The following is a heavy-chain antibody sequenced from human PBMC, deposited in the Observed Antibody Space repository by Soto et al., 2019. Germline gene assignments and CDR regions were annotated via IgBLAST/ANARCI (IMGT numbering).Heavy chain of an antibody. CDR3: AREVHVGATDFDY. D-gene: IGHD1-26*01. V-gene: IGHV6-1*01. Sequence: TLYRNSAIYGDSVSSGSAAWNWNRQSTSRGLEWLGRTYYRYKWYNDYAVSVKSRIQIYPDTFTNQFSLRLNSVAPVDTAVYYCAREVHVGATDFDYWVQGTLVTVSS. J-gene: IGHJ4*02. CDR2: TYYRYKWYN. CDR1: GDSVSSGSAA.